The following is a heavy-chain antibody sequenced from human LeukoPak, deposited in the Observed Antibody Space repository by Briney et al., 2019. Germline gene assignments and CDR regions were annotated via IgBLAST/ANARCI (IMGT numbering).Heavy chain of an antibody. CDR2: ISAYNGNT. J-gene: IGHJ4*02. CDR3: ARFSMVRGVIVSTGPDY. Sequence: GASVKVSCKASGYTFTSYGISRVRQAPGQGLEWMGWISAYNGNTNYAQKLQGRVTMTTDTSTSTAYMELRSLRSDDTAVYYCARFSMVRGVIVSTGPDYWGQGTLVTVSS. V-gene: IGHV1-18*01. CDR1: GYTFTSYG. D-gene: IGHD3-10*01.